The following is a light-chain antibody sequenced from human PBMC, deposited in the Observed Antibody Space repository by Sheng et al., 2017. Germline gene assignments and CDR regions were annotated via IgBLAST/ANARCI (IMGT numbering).Light chain of an antibody. Sequence: DIQLTQSPSSVSASVGDRVTITCRASQDITAWLAWYQQKPGRAPKLLIYAAHMLHSGVPSRFSGRGYGRDFSLTITSLQPEDFATYYCQQLNSYPPLTFGGGTKVEIK. CDR1: QDITAW. V-gene: IGKV1D-12*01. CDR3: QQLNSYPPLT. J-gene: IGKJ4*01. CDR2: AAH.